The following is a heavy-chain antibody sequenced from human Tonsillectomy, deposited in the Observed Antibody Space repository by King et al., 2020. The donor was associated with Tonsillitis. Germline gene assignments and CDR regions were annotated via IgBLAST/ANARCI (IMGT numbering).Heavy chain of an antibody. CDR2: IRSSSSYI. CDR3: ARVRYDSRGYSYVDY. D-gene: IGHD3-22*01. J-gene: IGHJ4*02. Sequence: VQLVESGGGLVKPGGSLRLSCAASGFTFSIYSMNWVRQAPGKGLEWVSSIRSSSSYIYYADSVKGRFTISRDNAKNSLYLQMNSLRAEDTAVYYCARVRYDSRGYSYVDYWGQGTLVAVSS. V-gene: IGHV3-21*01. CDR1: GFTFSIYS.